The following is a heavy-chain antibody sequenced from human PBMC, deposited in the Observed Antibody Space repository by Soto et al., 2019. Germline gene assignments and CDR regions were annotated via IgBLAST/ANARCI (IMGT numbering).Heavy chain of an antibody. CDR2: ISAYNGNT. Sequence: QVQLVQSGAEVKKPGASVKVSCKASGYTFTSYGISWVRQDPGQGLEWMGWISAYNGNTNYAQKLQGRVTMTTDTSTSTAYMELRSLRSDDTAVYYCASFYGSGSPRAWYYYGMDVWGQGTTVTVSS. J-gene: IGHJ6*02. D-gene: IGHD3-10*01. CDR1: GYTFTSYG. V-gene: IGHV1-18*01. CDR3: ASFYGSGSPRAWYYYGMDV.